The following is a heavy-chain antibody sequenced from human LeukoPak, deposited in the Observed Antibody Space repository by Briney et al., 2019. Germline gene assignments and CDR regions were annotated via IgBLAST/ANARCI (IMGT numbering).Heavy chain of an antibody. CDR1: GFTFSNRA. J-gene: IGHJ4*02. V-gene: IGHV3-23*01. D-gene: IGHD2/OR15-2a*01. CDR3: VKGISTLSDYFDH. Sequence: PGGSLRLSCATSGFTFSNRAMSWVRQAPGKGLEWVSGISGSGGRTYYADSVQGRFAISRDNSKNTLYLQLNSLRAEDTAVYYCVKGISTLSDYFDHWGQGSLVTVSS. CDR2: ISGSGGRT.